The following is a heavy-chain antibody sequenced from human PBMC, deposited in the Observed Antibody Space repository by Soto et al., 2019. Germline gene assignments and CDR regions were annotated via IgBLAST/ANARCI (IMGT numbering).Heavy chain of an antibody. CDR1: GGTFSSYT. CDR2: IIPILGIA. CDR3: ARYSSSLDAFDI. D-gene: IGHD6-13*01. Sequence: QVQLVQSGAEVKKPGSSVKVSCKASGGTFSSYTISWVRQAPGQGLEWMGRIIPILGIANYAQKFQGRVTITADKSTSTAYMELSSLRSEDTAVYYCARYSSSLDAFDIWGQGTMVTVSS. J-gene: IGHJ3*02. V-gene: IGHV1-69*02.